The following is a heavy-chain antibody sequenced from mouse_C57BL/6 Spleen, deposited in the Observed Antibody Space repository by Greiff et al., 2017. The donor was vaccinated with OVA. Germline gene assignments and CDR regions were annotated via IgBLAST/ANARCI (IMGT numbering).Heavy chain of an antibody. CDR3: ARGYDYGLAWFAY. V-gene: IGHV5-17*01. CDR2: ISSGSSTI. CDR1: GFTFSDYG. D-gene: IGHD2-4*01. Sequence: EVQLMESGGGLVKPGGSLKLSCAASGFTFSDYGMHWVRQAPEKGLEWVAYISSGSSTIYYADTVKGRFTISRDNAKNTLFLQMTSLRSEDTAMYYCARGYDYGLAWFAYWGQGTLVTVSA. J-gene: IGHJ3*01.